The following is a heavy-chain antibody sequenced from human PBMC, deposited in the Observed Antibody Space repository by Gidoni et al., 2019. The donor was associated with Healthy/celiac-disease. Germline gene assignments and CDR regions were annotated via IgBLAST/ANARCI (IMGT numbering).Heavy chain of an antibody. J-gene: IGHJ4*02. D-gene: IGHD4-17*01. CDR3: ARGGDYGDLDLGDY. V-gene: IGHV3-21*01. Sequence: EVQLVESGGGLVKPGGALRLSCAASGLTFSSYSMNWVRQAPGKGLEWVSSISSSSSYIYYADSVKGRFTISRDNAKNSLYLQMNSLRAEDTAVYYCARGGDYGDLDLGDYWGQGTLVTVSS. CDR2: ISSSSSYI. CDR1: GLTFSSYS.